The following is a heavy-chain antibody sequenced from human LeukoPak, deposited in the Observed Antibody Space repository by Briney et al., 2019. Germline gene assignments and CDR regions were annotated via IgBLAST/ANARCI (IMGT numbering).Heavy chain of an antibody. CDR1: GFTFSSYW. CDR2: IKQDGSEK. D-gene: IGHD1-26*01. V-gene: IGHV3-7*01. Sequence: GGSLRLSCAASGFTFSSYWMSWVRQAPGKGLEWVANIKQDGSEKYYVDSVKGRFTISRDNAKNSLFLQMNSLRVEDTGVYYCTRGGNSGSYTSLWGQGTLVTVSS. CDR3: TRGGNSGSYTSL. J-gene: IGHJ4*02.